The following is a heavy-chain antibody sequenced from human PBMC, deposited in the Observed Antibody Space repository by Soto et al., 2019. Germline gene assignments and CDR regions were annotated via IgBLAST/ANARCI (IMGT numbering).Heavy chain of an antibody. V-gene: IGHV1-18*01. J-gene: IGHJ6*02. CDR1: GYTFTDYG. CDR2: ISPYNGNT. D-gene: IGHD1-1*01. Sequence: ASVKVSCKTSGYTFTDYGISWVRQAPGQGLEWMGWISPYNGNTNYAQKLQGRVTMTTDTSASTAYVELRSLRSEDTAVYYCARVSVQLERRYYYGMDVWGQGTTVTVSS. CDR3: ARVSVQLERRYYYGMDV.